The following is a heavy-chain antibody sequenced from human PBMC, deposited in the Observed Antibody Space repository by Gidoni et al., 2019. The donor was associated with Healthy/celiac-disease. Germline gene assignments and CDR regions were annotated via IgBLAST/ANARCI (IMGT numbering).Heavy chain of an antibody. Sequence: QVQLQESGPGLVKPSQTLSLTCTVSGGSIRSGDYYWSWIRQPPGKGLEWIGYIYYSGSTYYNPSLKSRVTISVDTSKNQFSLKLSSVTAADTAVYYCAREAPITMVRGTVDYYYGMDVWGQGTTVTVSS. CDR3: AREAPITMVRGTVDYYYGMDV. D-gene: IGHD3-10*01. CDR1: GGSIRSGDYY. CDR2: IYYSGST. J-gene: IGHJ6*02. V-gene: IGHV4-30-4*01.